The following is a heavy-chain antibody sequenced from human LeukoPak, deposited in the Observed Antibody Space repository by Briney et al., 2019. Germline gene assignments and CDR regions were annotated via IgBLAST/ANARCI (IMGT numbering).Heavy chain of an antibody. D-gene: IGHD6-13*01. CDR1: GGSISSYY. CDR3: AREVVAAAGRYYYGMDV. V-gene: IGHV4-59*01. Sequence: SETLSLTCTVSGGSISSYYWSWIRQPPGKGLEWIGYIHYSGSTNYNPSLKSRVTISVDTSKNQFSLKLSSVTAADTAVYYCAREVVAAAGRYYYGMDVWGQGTTVTVSS. CDR2: IHYSGST. J-gene: IGHJ6*02.